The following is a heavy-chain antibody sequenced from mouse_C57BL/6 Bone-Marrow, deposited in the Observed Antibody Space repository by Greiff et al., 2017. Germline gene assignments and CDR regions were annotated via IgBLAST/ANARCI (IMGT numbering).Heavy chain of an antibody. Sequence: EVQVVESGGGLVQSGRSLRLSCATSGFTFSDFYMEWVRQAPGKGLEWIAASRNKANDYTTEYSASVKGRFIVSRDTSQSILYLQMNALRAEDTAIYYCAREIYYDYWGQGTLDTVSA. CDR2: SRNKANDYTT. J-gene: IGHJ3*01. D-gene: IGHD2-4*01. V-gene: IGHV7-1*01. CDR1: GFTFSDFY. CDR3: AREIYYDY.